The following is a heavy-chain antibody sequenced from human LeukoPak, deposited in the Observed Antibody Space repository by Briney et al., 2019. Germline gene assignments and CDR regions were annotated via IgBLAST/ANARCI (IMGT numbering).Heavy chain of an antibody. CDR2: IRSSGSTI. D-gene: IGHD4-23*01. CDR3: ARDFGRWFFDY. V-gene: IGHV3-48*03. CDR1: GFTFSSYE. J-gene: IGHJ4*02. Sequence: GGSLRLSCAASGFTFSSYEMIWVRQAPGKGLEWVSYIRSSGSTIYYADSVKGRFTISRDNAKNSLYLLMNSLRAEDTAVYYCARDFGRWFFDYWGQGTLVTVSS.